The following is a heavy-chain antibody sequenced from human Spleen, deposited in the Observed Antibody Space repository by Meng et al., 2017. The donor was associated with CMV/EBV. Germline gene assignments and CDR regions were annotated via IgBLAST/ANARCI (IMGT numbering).Heavy chain of an antibody. Sequence: GGSLRLSCAASGFTLSSCVMRWVRQAPGKGLEWVSAIHGSGERTYYADSVKGRFTISRDNSKNTLFLQMNSLRAEDTAVYYCARDESVAGQGPYFDSWGQGTLVTVSS. CDR3: ARDESVAGQGPYFDS. J-gene: IGHJ4*02. CDR1: GFTLSSCV. CDR2: IHGSGERT. V-gene: IGHV3-23*01. D-gene: IGHD6-19*01.